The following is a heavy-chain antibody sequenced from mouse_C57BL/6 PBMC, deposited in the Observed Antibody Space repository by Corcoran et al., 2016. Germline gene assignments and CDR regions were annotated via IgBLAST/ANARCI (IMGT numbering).Heavy chain of an antibody. CDR1: GYTFTTYG. J-gene: IGHJ2*01. CDR3: ARGTDYYGNSVDY. Sequence: QIQLVQSGPELKKPGETVKISCKASGYTFTTYGMSWVKQAPGKGLKWMGWINTYSGVPTYADDFKGRFAFSLETSASTAYLQINNLKNEDTATYFCARGTDYYGNSVDYWGQGTTLTVSS. CDR2: INTYSGVP. D-gene: IGHD2-1*01. V-gene: IGHV9-3*01.